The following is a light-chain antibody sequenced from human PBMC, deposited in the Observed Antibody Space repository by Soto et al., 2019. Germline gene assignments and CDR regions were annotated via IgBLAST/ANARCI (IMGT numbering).Light chain of an antibody. J-gene: IGKJ4*01. CDR3: REGRKWPPVT. V-gene: IGKV3-11*01. Sequence: EIVLTQSPATLSLSPGERATLSCRASQSINRHLAWYRQKPGQAPRLLIYDASNRATGIPARFSGSGSGTDSTRTISGLEAEDCGGDYCREGRKWPPVTFGGGTKVEIK. CDR2: DAS. CDR1: QSINRH.